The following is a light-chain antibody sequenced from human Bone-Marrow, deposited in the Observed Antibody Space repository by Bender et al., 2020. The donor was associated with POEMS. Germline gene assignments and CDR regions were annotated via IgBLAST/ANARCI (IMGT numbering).Light chain of an antibody. V-gene: IGLV3-21*02. J-gene: IGLJ3*02. Sequence: SYVLTQSPSVSVAPGQTATITCGGIHIGSKSVNWYQQKPGQAPVLVVYDDIERPSGIPERLSASNSGNTATLTISRVEDGDEADYYCQVWDSSSDHPGVFGGGTKLSVL. CDR3: QVWDSSSDHPGV. CDR1: HIGSKS. CDR2: DDI.